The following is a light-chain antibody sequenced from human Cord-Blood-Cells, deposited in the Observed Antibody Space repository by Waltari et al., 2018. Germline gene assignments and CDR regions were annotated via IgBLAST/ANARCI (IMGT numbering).Light chain of an antibody. CDR2: DVR. CDR1: SSDVGGYNY. V-gene: IGLV2-14*01. J-gene: IGLJ1*01. Sequence: QSALTQPASVSGSPGQSITISCTGTSSDVGGYNYVSWYQQHPGKAPKLMIYDVRNRPSGVTNRLSGSKSGTTASLSISGRQAGDEADYYCSSYTSSSTYVFGTGPKVTVL. CDR3: SSYTSSSTYV.